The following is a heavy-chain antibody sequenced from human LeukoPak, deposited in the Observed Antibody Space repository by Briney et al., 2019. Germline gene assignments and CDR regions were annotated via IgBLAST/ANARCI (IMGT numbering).Heavy chain of an antibody. V-gene: IGHV1-24*01. Sequence: EASVKVSCKVSGYTLTELSMHWVRQAPGKGLEWMGGFDPEDGETIYAQKFQGRVTMTEDTSTDTAYMELSSLRSEDTAVYYCATATGGLRLGELSLYSYYYYGMDVWGKGTTVTVSS. CDR2: FDPEDGET. J-gene: IGHJ6*04. D-gene: IGHD3-16*02. CDR3: ATATGGLRLGELSLYSYYYYGMDV. CDR1: GYTLTELS.